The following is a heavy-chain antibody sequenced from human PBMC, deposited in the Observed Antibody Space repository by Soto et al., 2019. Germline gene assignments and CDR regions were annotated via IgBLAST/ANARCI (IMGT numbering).Heavy chain of an antibody. CDR2: IHHSGGT. J-gene: IGHJ4*02. D-gene: IGHD5-12*01. CDR1: GGSVSNNNW. CDR3: TENSAYALDY. V-gene: IGHV4-4*02. Sequence: QVQLQESGPGLVKPSGTLSLSCAVSGGSVSNNNWWSWVRQSPGNGLEWIGEIHHSGGTSYNPSLESRAILSVDKSENELSLRLNYVTAADTAVDYCTENSAYALDYWGLGILVSVSS.